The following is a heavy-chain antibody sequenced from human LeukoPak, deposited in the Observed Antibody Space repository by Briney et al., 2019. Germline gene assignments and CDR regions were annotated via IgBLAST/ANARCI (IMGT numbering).Heavy chain of an antibody. Sequence: GGSLRLSCAASGFTFSSYGMSWVRQAPGEGLEWVSAISDSGGSTYYTDSVKGRFTISRDNSKNTLYLQMNSLRAEDTAVYYCAKARGDYYDSRGIDYWGQGTLVTVSS. V-gene: IGHV3-23*01. J-gene: IGHJ4*02. CDR2: ISDSGGST. CDR3: AKARGDYYDSRGIDY. D-gene: IGHD3-22*01. CDR1: GFTFSSYG.